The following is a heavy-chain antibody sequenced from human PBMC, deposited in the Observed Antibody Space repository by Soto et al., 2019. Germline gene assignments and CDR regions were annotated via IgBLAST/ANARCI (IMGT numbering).Heavy chain of an antibody. Sequence: SQTLSLIFVISGDSVSRNSSGWNCISQPPSRGLEWLGRTYYKSKWNNDYALSVKSRITINPDTSKNQFSLHLYSVTPEDTAVYYCTGITWFRGMDVWGQGTPVTVSS. CDR3: TGITWFRGMDV. J-gene: IGHJ6*02. CDR1: GDSVSRNSSG. V-gene: IGHV6-1*01. D-gene: IGHD3-10*01. CDR2: TYYKSKWNN.